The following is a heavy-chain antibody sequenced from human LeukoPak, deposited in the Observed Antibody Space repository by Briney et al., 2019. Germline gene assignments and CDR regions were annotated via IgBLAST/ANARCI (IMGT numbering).Heavy chain of an antibody. J-gene: IGHJ4*02. D-gene: IGHD5-18*01. Sequence: GGSLRLSCAASGFTFSSYSMNWVRQAPGKGLEWVSSISSSSSYIYYADSVKGRFTISRDNAKNSLYLQMNSLRAEDTAVYYCASGYSCGPGVVVYWGQGTLVTVSS. V-gene: IGHV3-21*01. CDR2: ISSSSSYI. CDR3: ASGYSCGPGVVVY. CDR1: GFTFSSYS.